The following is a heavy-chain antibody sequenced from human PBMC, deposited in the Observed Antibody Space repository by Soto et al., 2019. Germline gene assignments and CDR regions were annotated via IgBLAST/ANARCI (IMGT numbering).Heavy chain of an antibody. J-gene: IGHJ5*02. D-gene: IGHD3-22*01. CDR2: ISAYNGNT. CDR1: GYTFTSYG. CDR3: AGTTYYYDSSGYSNWFDP. V-gene: IGHV1-18*01. Sequence: ASVKVSCKASGYTFTSYGISWVRQAPGQGLEWMGWISAYNGNTNYAQKLQGRVTMTTDTSTSTAYMGLRSLRSDDTAVYYCAGTTYYYDSSGYSNWFDPWGQGTLVTVSS.